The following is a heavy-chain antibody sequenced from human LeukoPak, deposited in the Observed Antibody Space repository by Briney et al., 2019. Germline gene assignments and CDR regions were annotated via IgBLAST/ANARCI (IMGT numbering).Heavy chain of an antibody. V-gene: IGHV4-34*01. J-gene: IGHJ5*01. Sequence: KPSETLSLTCAVSGGSFSGYSWNWIRQPPGKGLEWIGEINQSGSTKYNPSLKSRVTISIDTSKSQFSMRLNSVTAADTALYYCARGDGGGWFFASGGRGPLVPVPS. CDR3: ARGDGGGWFFAS. D-gene: IGHD6-19*01. CDR2: INQSGST. CDR1: GGSFSGYS.